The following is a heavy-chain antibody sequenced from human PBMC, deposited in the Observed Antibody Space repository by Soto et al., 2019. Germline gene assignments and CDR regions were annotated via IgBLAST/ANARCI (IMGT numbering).Heavy chain of an antibody. CDR2: IYYSGST. J-gene: IGHJ6*03. V-gene: IGHV4-39*01. Sequence: QLQLQESGPGLVKPSETLSLTCTVSGGSISSSSYYWGWIRQPPGKGLEWIGSIYYSGSTYYNPSLMSRVTIFVDTFQNQFSLKRSSVTAADTAVYYCARQVGQLVPKFSYYYYYYMDVWGKGTTVTVSS. CDR1: GGSISSSSYY. D-gene: IGHD5-18*01. CDR3: ARQVGQLVPKFSYYYYYYMDV.